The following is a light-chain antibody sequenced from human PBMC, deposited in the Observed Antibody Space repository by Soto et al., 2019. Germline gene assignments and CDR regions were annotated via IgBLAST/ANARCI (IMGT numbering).Light chain of an antibody. V-gene: IGLV2-14*01. CDR1: ISDVGGHNH. J-gene: IGLJ2*01. CDR2: DVS. CDR3: NSFRTGSTLV. Sequence: QSVLTQPASVSGSPGQSITISCTGTISDVGGHNHVSWYQQHPGKAPKLMIYDVSNRPSGVSNRFSGSKSGNTASLTISGLQVEDEADYYCNSFRTGSTLVFGGGTKVTVL.